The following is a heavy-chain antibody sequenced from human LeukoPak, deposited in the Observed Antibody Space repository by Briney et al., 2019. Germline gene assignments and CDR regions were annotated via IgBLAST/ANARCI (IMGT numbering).Heavy chain of an antibody. CDR1: GYSFTSYW. CDR3: ARRPNVYTAMVPRVGFWFDP. D-gene: IGHD5-18*01. Sequence: GESLEISCQGSGYSFTSYWIGWVRQLPGKGLEWMGIIYAGDSDTRDSPSFQGQVTISADKSISTAYLQWSSLKASDTAMYYCARRPNVYTAMVPRVGFWFDPWGQGTLVTVSS. J-gene: IGHJ5*02. V-gene: IGHV5-51*01. CDR2: IYAGDSDT.